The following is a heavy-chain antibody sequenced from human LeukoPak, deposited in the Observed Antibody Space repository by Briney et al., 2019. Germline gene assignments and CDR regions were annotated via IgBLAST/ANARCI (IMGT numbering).Heavy chain of an antibody. CDR3: ARTPGRGY. J-gene: IGHJ4*02. CDR2: ISGSSGII. D-gene: IGHD3-10*01. V-gene: IGHV3-48*02. CDR1: GFTFNTYT. Sequence: GGSLRLSCAASGFTFNTYTMNWVRQAPGKGLEWVSYISGSSGIIDYADSVRGRFTISRDNAKNSLYLQMNSLRDEDTAVYYCARTPGRGYWGQGTLVTVSS.